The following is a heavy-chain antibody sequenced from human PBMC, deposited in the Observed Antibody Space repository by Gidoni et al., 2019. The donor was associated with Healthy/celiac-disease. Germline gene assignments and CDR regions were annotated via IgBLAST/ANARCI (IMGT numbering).Heavy chain of an antibody. D-gene: IGHD2-15*01. CDR1: GGSISSSNYY. Sequence: QLQLQESGPGLVKPSETLSLTCTVSGGSISSSNYYWGWIRQPPGKGLEWIGNIYYSGSTYYNPSLRSRVTISVDTSKNRFSLKLSSVTAADTAVYYCARCVLNCSGGYCFLNWFDPWGQGTLVTVSS. V-gene: IGHV4-39*01. CDR2: IYYSGST. CDR3: ARCVLNCSGGYCFLNWFDP. J-gene: IGHJ5*02.